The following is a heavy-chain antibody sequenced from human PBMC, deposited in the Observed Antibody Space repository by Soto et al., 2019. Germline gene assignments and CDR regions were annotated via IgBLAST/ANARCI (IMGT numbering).Heavy chain of an antibody. J-gene: IGHJ5*02. CDR3: GRDLTSNANCIDP. CDR2: IYYTGKT. V-gene: IGHV4-30-4*01. Sequence: SETLSLTCSVSGDYIHVGGYYWTWIRQRPGKGLEWMGYIYYTGKTYYSPSLESRLTMSVDRSKNQFSLRLTSVTAADTAVYFCGRDLTSNANCIDPWGQGTLVTVSS. CDR1: GDYIHVGGYY. D-gene: IGHD2-2*01.